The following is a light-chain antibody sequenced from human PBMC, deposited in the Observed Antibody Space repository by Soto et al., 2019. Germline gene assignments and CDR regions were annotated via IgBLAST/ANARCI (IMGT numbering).Light chain of an antibody. V-gene: IGLV2-14*01. CDR3: TAWDDNLSLVV. Sequence: QSALTQPASVSGSPGQSITISCTGTSSDIGGYNSVSWYQQHPGKAPKLMIYEVSNRPSGISNRFSGSKSGNTASLTISGLQAEDEADYYCTAWDDNLSLVVFGGGTKLTVL. CDR2: EVS. J-gene: IGLJ2*01. CDR1: SSDIGGYNS.